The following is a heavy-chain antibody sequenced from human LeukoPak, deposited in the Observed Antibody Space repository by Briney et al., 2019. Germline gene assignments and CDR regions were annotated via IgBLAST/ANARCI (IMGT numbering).Heavy chain of an antibody. V-gene: IGHV1-8*01. D-gene: IGHD6-13*01. Sequence: ASVKVSCKASGYTFTSYDINWVRQATGQGLEWMGWMNPNSGNTGYAQKCQGRVTMTRNTSISTAYMELSSLRSEDTAVYYCARRMAAAGQGYYYYMDVWGKGTTVTVSS. CDR3: ARRMAAAGQGYYYYMDV. CDR1: GYTFTSYD. J-gene: IGHJ6*03. CDR2: MNPNSGNT.